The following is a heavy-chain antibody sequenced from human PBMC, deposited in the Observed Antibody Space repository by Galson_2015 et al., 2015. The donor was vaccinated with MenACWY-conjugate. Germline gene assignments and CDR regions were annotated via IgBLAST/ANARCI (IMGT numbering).Heavy chain of an antibody. Sequence: ETLSLTCTVSGGSISSSSYHWGWIRPPPGEGLEWIGSIYYTGSTFYNPSLKSRITISVDTSKNQFSLRLTSVTAADTAVYYCARSTTVTTYGLYFDYWGQGTLVTVSS. J-gene: IGHJ4*02. V-gene: IGHV4-39*07. CDR3: ARSTTVTTYGLYFDY. CDR1: GGSISSSSYH. D-gene: IGHD4-17*01. CDR2: IYYTGST.